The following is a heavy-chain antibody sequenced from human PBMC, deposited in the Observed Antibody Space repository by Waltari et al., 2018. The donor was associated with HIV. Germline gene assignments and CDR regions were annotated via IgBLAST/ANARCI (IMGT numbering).Heavy chain of an antibody. Sequence: QVQLEGSGGGGVRPGGSLRLSCLAPGLHLRPSGMHWVRQAPGKGLELVAFLRFDGSNRYYVDSVKSRFTISRDNSKNTLYLQIDSLRAEDTAVYYCAKQWKRPYYGMDAWGQGTTVTVSS. V-gene: IGHV3-30*02. CDR3: AKQWKRPYYGMDA. J-gene: IGHJ6*02. D-gene: IGHD6-19*01. CDR1: GLHLRPSG. CDR2: LRFDGSNR.